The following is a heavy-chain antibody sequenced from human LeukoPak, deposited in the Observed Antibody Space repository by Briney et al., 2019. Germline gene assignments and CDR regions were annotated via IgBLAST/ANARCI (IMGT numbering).Heavy chain of an antibody. V-gene: IGHV1-2*02. CDR3: ARDGPAQMVEFDY. Sequence: ASVKVSCKASGYTFSGTGWYLYWLRQAPGQGLECMGWIYPNNGATAYAQKFQGRVAMTRDTSISTAYMELRRLRPDDTAVYYCARDGPAQMVEFDYWGQGTLDTVSS. J-gene: IGHJ4*02. CDR2: IYPNNGAT. CDR1: GYTFSGTGWY. D-gene: IGHD3-10*01.